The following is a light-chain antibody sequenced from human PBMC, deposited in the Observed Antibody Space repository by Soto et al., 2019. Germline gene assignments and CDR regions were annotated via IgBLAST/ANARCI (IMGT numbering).Light chain of an antibody. CDR2: GAS. CDR3: QQYGSSLIT. CDR1: QSVSSSY. J-gene: IGKJ5*01. V-gene: IGKV3-20*01. Sequence: EIMLTQSPGTLSLSPGERATLSCRASQSVSSSYLAWYQQKPGQAPRLLIYGASSRATGIPDRFSGSGSGTDFTLTISRLGPEDFAVYYCQQYGSSLITFGQGTRLEIK.